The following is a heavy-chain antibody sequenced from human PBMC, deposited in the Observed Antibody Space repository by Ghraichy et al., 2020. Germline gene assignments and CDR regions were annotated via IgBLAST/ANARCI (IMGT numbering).Heavy chain of an antibody. CDR1: GYSISSGYY. Sequence: SETLSLTCTVSGYSISSGYYWGWIRQPPGKGLEWIGSIYHGGNTYYNPSLKSRVTISVDTSKNQFSLKLSSVTAADTAVYYCAREEGYCSGGSCYSGSAFDIWGQGTMVTVSS. CDR2: IYHGGNT. D-gene: IGHD2-15*01. CDR3: AREEGYCSGGSCYSGSAFDI. V-gene: IGHV4-38-2*02. J-gene: IGHJ3*02.